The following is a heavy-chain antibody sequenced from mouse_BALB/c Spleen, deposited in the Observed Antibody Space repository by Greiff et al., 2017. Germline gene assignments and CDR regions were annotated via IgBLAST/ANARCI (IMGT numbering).Heavy chain of an antibody. J-gene: IGHJ4*01. V-gene: IGHV1S56*01. CDR2: IYPGDGST. D-gene: IGHD2-4*01. CDR1: GYTFTSYY. Sequence: QVQLQQSGPELVKPGASVKMSCKASGYTFTSYYIHWVKQRPGQGLEWIGWIYPGDGSTKYNEKFKGKTTLTADKSSSTAYMLLSSLTSEDSAIYFCARMITGDYYAMDYWGQGTSVTVSS. CDR3: ARMITGDYYAMDY.